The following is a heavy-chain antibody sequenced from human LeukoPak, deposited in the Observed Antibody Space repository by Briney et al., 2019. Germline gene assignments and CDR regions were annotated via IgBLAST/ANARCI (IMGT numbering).Heavy chain of an antibody. CDR3: ARQTAMGRSGDY. CDR2: IDPSDSET. J-gene: IGHJ4*02. CDR1: GYSFTSFW. Sequence: GESLKISCKASGYSFTSFWIGWVRQMPGKGLEWMGIIDPSDSETRYTPSFQGQVTISVDKSLTTADLQWNSLKASDTAMYYCARQTAMGRSGDYWGQGTLVTVSS. D-gene: IGHD5-18*01. V-gene: IGHV5-51*01.